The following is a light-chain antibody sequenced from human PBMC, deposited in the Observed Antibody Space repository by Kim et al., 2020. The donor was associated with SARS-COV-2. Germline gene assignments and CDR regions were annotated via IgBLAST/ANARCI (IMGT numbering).Light chain of an antibody. J-gene: IGLJ1*01. V-gene: IGLV2-14*03. CDR2: DVT. Sequence: GQSITITCTGTSSDVGSYNYVSWYQQHPGKAPKLIIYDVTNRPSGVSNRFSGSKYGNTASLTITGLQAEDEADYYCLSYTGSFTYVFGTTTKVTVL. CDR1: SSDVGSYNY. CDR3: LSYTGSFTYV.